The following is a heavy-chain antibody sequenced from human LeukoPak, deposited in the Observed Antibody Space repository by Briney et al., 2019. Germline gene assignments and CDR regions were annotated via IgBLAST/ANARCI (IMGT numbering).Heavy chain of an antibody. CDR1: GFTFSTYW. J-gene: IGHJ4*02. D-gene: IGHD3-10*01. CDR2: IKLDGSDK. CDR3: ARDRGWQSFDY. V-gene: IGHV3-7*01. Sequence: GGSLRLSCAASGFTFSTYWMTWVRQFPGKGLERVANIKLDGSDKYYVDSVKGRFTISRDNAKNSLYLQMNSLRAEDTAVYYCARDRGWQSFDYWRQGTLVTVSS.